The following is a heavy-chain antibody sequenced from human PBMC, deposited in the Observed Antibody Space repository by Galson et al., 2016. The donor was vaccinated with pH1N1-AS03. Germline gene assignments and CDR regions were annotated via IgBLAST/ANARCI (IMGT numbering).Heavy chain of an antibody. CDR1: GFIFRNVW. D-gene: IGHD2-2*01. J-gene: IGHJ6*02. Sequence: SLRLSCAASGFIFRNVWMTWVRQAPGKRLEWVSRISNDGRNVRYADFVKGRFAVSRDNAKNTVFFQMNSLRADDTAVYFCARRNPNPNFAIWYQHDYGMDVWGQGTTVTVSS. CDR3: ARRNPNPNFAIWYQHDYGMDV. CDR2: ISNDGRNV. V-gene: IGHV3-74*01.